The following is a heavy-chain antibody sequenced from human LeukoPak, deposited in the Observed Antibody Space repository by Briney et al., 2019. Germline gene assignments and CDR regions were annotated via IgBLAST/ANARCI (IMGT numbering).Heavy chain of an antibody. V-gene: IGHV3-23*01. CDR2: ISSSGGST. D-gene: IGHD2-15*01. J-gene: IGHJ4*02. CDR3: AKLLMGVVGPVDY. Sequence: GGSLRLSCAASGFTFSSYAMSCVRQAPGKGLEWVSAISSSGGSTYYADSVKGRFTISRDNSKNTLYLQMNSLRAEDTAVYYCAKLLMGVVGPVDYWGQGPLVTVSS. CDR1: GFTFSSYA.